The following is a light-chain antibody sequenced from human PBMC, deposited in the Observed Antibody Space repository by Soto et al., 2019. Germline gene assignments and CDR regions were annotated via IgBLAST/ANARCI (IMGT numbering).Light chain of an antibody. J-gene: IGKJ2*01. CDR3: QQYYGTPYT. CDR2: RAS. V-gene: IGKV4-1*01. Sequence: DIVMTQSADSLAVSLGERAAINCKSSQSVFYSSNNRNYLAWYQQKPGQPPKLLIYRASIRESGVPDRFSGSGSGTDVTLTISGLQAEDVAVYYCQQYYGTPYTFGQGTKVEIK. CDR1: QSVFYSSNNRNY.